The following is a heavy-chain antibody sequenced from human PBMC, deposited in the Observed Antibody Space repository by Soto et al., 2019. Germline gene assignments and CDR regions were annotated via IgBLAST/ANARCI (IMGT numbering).Heavy chain of an antibody. J-gene: IGHJ5*02. V-gene: IGHV3-23*01. Sequence: EVQLLESGGDLVQPGGSLRLSCVASEFTFNSYAMSWVRQAPGMGLEWVSSIIGSGAITYYADSVKGRFTISRDNSKSTLFMQMNSLRAEDTAVYYCTRHGSGDYFLFDPWGQGTLVTVSS. CDR3: TRHGSGDYFLFDP. CDR2: IIGSGAIT. D-gene: IGHD4-17*01. CDR1: EFTFNSYA.